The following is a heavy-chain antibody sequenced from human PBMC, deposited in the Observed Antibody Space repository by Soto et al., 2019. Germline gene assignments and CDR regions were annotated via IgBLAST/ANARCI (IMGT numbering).Heavy chain of an antibody. Sequence: EVQLLESGGGLVQPGGFLRLSCAASGFTFSSYAMSWVRQAPGKGLEWVSAISGSGGSTCYADSVKGRFTISRDNSKNTLYLQMNSLRAEDTAVYYCAKGGRHNWNYGFDYWGQGTLVTVSS. CDR3: AKGGRHNWNYGFDY. CDR2: ISGSGGST. J-gene: IGHJ4*02. D-gene: IGHD1-7*01. CDR1: GFTFSSYA. V-gene: IGHV3-23*01.